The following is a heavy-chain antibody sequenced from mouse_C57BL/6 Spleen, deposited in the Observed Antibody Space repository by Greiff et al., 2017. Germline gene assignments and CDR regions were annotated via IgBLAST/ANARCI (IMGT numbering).Heavy chain of an antibody. CDR3: ARETNYDDAMDY. V-gene: IGHV3-6*01. Sequence: EVQRVESGPGLVKPSQSLSLTCSVTGYSITSGYYWNWIRQFPGNKLEWMGYISYDGSNNYNPSLKNRISITRDTSKNQFFLKLNSVTTEDTATYYCARETNYDDAMDYWGQGTSVTVSS. D-gene: IGHD2-4*01. CDR2: ISYDGSN. J-gene: IGHJ4*01. CDR1: GYSITSGYY.